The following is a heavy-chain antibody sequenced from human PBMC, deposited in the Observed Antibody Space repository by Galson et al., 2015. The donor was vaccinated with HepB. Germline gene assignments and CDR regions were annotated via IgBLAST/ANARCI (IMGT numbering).Heavy chain of an antibody. CDR3: ARAYDFTRLFFDY. Sequence: SVKVSCKASGGTFSSYAISWVRQAPGQGLEWMGGIIPIFGTANYAQKFQGRVTITADKSTSTAYMELSSLRSEDTAVYYCARAYDFTRLFFDYWGQGTLVTVSS. CDR2: IIPIFGTA. D-gene: IGHD3-3*01. CDR1: GGTFSSYA. J-gene: IGHJ4*02. V-gene: IGHV1-69*06.